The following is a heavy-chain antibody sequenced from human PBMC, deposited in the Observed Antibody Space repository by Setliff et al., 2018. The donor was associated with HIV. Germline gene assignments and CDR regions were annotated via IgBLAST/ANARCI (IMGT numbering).Heavy chain of an antibody. CDR3: ARVGWSDSASHIVY. Sequence: PSETLSLTCTVSGGSISSYYWSWIRQSPGEGLEWSGHIYYGGNTKYNPSLKSRVTMSSDTSKNQFSLKLNSVTPADTAVYYCARVGWSDSASHIVYWGQGALVTVSS. J-gene: IGHJ4*02. D-gene: IGHD1-26*01. V-gene: IGHV4-59*01. CDR1: GGSISSYY. CDR2: IYYGGNT.